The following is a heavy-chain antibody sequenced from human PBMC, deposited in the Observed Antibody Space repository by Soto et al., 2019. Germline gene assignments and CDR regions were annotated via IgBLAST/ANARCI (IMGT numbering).Heavy chain of an antibody. CDR2: ISWNSGSI. V-gene: IGHV3-9*01. CDR1: GFTFDDYA. D-gene: IGHD1-1*01. J-gene: IGHJ4*02. CDR3: ARGSWNDKYYFDY. Sequence: EVQLVESGGGLVQPGRSLRLSCAASGFTFDDYAMHWVRQAPGKGLEWVSGISWNSGSIGYADSVKGRFTISRDNAKNSLYLQMNSLRAEDTALYYCARGSWNDKYYFDYWGKGTLVTVSS.